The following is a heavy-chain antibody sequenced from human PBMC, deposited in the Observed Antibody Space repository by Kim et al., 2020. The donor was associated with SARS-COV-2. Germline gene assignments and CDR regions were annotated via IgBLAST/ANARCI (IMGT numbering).Heavy chain of an antibody. V-gene: IGHV3-30-3*01. CDR2: ISYDGSNK. Sequence: GGSLRLSCAASGFTFSSYAMHWVRQAPGKGLEWVAVISYDGSNKYYADSVKGRFTISRDNSKNTLYLQMNSLRAEDTAVYYCARTYCGGDCGYFDYWGQG. CDR1: GFTFSSYA. D-gene: IGHD2-21*01. CDR3: ARTYCGGDCGYFDY. J-gene: IGHJ4*02.